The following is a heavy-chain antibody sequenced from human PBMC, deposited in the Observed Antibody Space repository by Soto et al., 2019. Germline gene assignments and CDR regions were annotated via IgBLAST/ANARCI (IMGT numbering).Heavy chain of an antibody. Sequence: QLLQSGGGLVQPGGSLTLSCAASGFTFGTTDMSWVRQAPGEGLEWVSTIDGSGGITYYADSVKGRSTISRDNSRNTVYLQINSLRGDDTALYYCVKNSGWFNTWGQGALVTVSS. CDR3: VKNSGWFNT. CDR2: IDGSGGIT. D-gene: IGHD3-10*01. V-gene: IGHV3-23*01. CDR1: GFTFGTTD. J-gene: IGHJ5*02.